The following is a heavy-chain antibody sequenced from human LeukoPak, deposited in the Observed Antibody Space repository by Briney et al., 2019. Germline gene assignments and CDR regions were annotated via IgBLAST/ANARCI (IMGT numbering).Heavy chain of an antibody. CDR1: GYTFTSYD. D-gene: IGHD3-16*01. J-gene: IGHJ6*03. CDR2: MNPNSGNT. Sequence: ASVKVSCKASGYTFTSYDINWVRQATGQGLEWMGWMNPNSGNTGYAQKFQGRVTMTRNTSISTAYMELSSLRSEDTAVYYCARGGAGLGGYYYYYMDVWGKGTTVTVSS. CDR3: ARGGAGLGGYYYYYMDV. V-gene: IGHV1-8*01.